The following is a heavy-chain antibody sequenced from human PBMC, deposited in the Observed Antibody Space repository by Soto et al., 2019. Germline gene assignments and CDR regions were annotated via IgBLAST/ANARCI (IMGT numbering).Heavy chain of an antibody. Sequence: QVQLVQSGAEVKKPGSSVKVSCKASGGTFSSYTISWVRQAPGQGLEWMGRIIPILGIANYAQKLQGRVTITADKSTSTAYMELSSLRSEDTAVYYCARGPGGTVVTAMVPYWGQGTLVTVSS. CDR3: ARGPGGTVVTAMVPY. J-gene: IGHJ4*02. CDR2: IIPILGIA. D-gene: IGHD5-18*01. V-gene: IGHV1-69*02. CDR1: GGTFSSYT.